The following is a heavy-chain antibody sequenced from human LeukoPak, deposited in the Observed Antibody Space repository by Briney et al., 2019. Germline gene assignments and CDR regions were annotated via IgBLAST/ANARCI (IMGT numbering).Heavy chain of an antibody. J-gene: IGHJ5*02. CDR2: IYTSGST. D-gene: IGHD6-13*01. CDR3: AQQFLNWFDP. CDR1: GGSISSTLYY. Sequence: SETLSLTCTVSGGSISSTLYYWGWIRQPAGKGLEWIGRIYTSGSTNYNPSLKSRVTISVDTSKNQFSLKLSSVTAADTAVYYCAQQFLNWFDPWGQGTLVTVSS. V-gene: IGHV4-61*02.